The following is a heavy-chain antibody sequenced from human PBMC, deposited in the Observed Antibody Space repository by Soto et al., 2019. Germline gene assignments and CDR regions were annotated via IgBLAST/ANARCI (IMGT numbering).Heavy chain of an antibody. Sequence: QVQLQESGPGLVKPSQTLSLTCTVSGGSITSSGYYWSWIRQHPGEGLEWIGFTSNSGRTSYNPPLKRLVTISVDTSSNPFSLNLKSVTAADTAVYYCASGGGSTKVDYWGQGTLVTVSP. D-gene: IGHD2-2*01. CDR1: GGSITSSGYY. CDR3: ASGGGSTKVDY. V-gene: IGHV4-31*01. CDR2: TSNSGRT. J-gene: IGHJ4*02.